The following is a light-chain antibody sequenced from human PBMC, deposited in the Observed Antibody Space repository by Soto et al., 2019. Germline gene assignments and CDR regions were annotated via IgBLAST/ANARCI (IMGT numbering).Light chain of an antibody. Sequence: QSVLTQSPSASGTPGQRVTISCSGSLSNIGSNTVNWYEQLPGTAPKLLIYSNNQRPSGVPDRISGTKSGTSASLAIRGLQSDDEADYYCAAWDDSLNGVVFGGGTKLNVL. CDR2: SNN. J-gene: IGLJ2*01. CDR1: LSNIGSNT. V-gene: IGLV1-44*01. CDR3: AAWDDSLNGVV.